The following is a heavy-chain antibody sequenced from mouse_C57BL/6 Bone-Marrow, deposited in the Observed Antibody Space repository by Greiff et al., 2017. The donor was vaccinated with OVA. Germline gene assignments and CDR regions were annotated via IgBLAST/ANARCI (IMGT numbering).Heavy chain of an antibody. CDR1: GYTFTEYT. CDR3: ARHEDNHYYGSSDGWYFDV. J-gene: IGHJ1*03. CDR2: FYPGSGSI. Sequence: VQLQQSGAELVKPGASVKLSCKASGYTFTEYTIHWVKQRSGQGLEWIGWFYPGSGSIKYNEKFKDKATLTADKSSSTVYMELSRLTSEDSAVYFCARHEDNHYYGSSDGWYFDVWGTGTTVTVSS. V-gene: IGHV1-62-2*01. D-gene: IGHD1-1*01.